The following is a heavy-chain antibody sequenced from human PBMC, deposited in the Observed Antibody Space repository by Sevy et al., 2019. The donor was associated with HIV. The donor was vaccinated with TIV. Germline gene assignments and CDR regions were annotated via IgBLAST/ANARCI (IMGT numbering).Heavy chain of an antibody. CDR3: ARAPGVTTGHPRDY. CDR1: GYSISSGYY. Sequence: SETLSLTCTVSGYSISSGYYWGWIRQPPGKGLEWIGSIYHSGSTYYNPSLKSRVTISVDTSKNQFSLKLSSVTAADTAVYYCARAPGVTTGHPRDYWGQGTLVTVSS. J-gene: IGHJ4*02. V-gene: IGHV4-38-2*02. D-gene: IGHD4-4*01. CDR2: IYHSGST.